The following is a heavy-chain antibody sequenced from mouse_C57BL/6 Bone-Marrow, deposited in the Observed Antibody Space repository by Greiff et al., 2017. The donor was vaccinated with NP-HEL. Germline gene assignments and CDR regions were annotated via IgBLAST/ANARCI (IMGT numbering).Heavy chain of an antibody. V-gene: IGHV1-61*01. Sequence: QVQLQQPGAELVRPGSSVKLSCKASGYTFTSYWMDWVKQRPGQGLEWIGNIYPSDSETHYNQKFKDKATLTVDKSSSTAYMQRSSLTSEDSAVYYCARTYYGSSYWGQGTLVTVSA. J-gene: IGHJ3*01. D-gene: IGHD1-1*01. CDR1: GYTFTSYW. CDR2: IYPSDSET. CDR3: ARTYYGSSY.